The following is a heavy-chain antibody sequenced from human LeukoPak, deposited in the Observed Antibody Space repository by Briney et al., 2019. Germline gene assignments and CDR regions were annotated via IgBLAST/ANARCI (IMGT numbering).Heavy chain of an antibody. Sequence: PGGSLRLSCAASGFTFSSYWMHWVRQAPGKGLVWVSRINSDGSSTSYADSVKGRFTISRDNAKNTLYLQMNSLRAEDTAVYYCARGSGLLWFGELAPRDYWGQGTLVTVSS. CDR1: GFTFSSYW. D-gene: IGHD3-10*01. CDR3: ARGSGLLWFGELAPRDY. J-gene: IGHJ4*02. CDR2: INSDGSST. V-gene: IGHV3-74*01.